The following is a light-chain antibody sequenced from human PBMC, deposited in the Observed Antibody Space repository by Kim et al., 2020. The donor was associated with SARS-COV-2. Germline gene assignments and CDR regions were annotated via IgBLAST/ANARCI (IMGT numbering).Light chain of an antibody. J-gene: IGLJ1*01. CDR1: SSNIGTGYE. Sequence: FSCTGSSSNIGTGYEVHCYQQLPGTAPKLLIYDNSNRPSGVPDRFSGSKSGTSASLAITGLQAEDEADYYCQSYDSSLSALYVFGTGTKVTVL. CDR2: DNS. CDR3: QSYDSSLSALYV. V-gene: IGLV1-40*01.